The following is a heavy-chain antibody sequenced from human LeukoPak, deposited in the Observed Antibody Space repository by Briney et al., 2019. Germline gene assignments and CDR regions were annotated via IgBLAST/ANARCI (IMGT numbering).Heavy chain of an antibody. J-gene: IGHJ4*02. Sequence: GGSLRLSCAASGFTFSSYDMHWVRQATGKGLEWVSAIGTAGDTYYPGSVKGRFTISRENAKNSLYLQMNSLRAGDTAVYYCARAPDGYNYFDYWGQGTLVTVSS. D-gene: IGHD5-24*01. CDR1: GFTFSSYD. V-gene: IGHV3-13*01. CDR3: ARAPDGYNYFDY. CDR2: IGTAGDT.